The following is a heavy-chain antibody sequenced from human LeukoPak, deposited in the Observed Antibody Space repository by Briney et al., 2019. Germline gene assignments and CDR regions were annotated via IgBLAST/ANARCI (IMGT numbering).Heavy chain of an antibody. D-gene: IGHD4/OR15-4a*01. CDR1: GFTVSNS. CDR3: ARRAGAYSHPYDY. J-gene: IGHJ4*02. V-gene: IGHV3-53*01. Sequence: GGSLRLSCTVSGFTVSNSMSWVRQAPGKGLEWVSFIYSDNTHYSDSVKGRFTISRDNSKNTLYLQMNSLRAEDTAMYYCARRAGAYSHPYDYWGQGTLVTVSS. CDR2: IYSDNT.